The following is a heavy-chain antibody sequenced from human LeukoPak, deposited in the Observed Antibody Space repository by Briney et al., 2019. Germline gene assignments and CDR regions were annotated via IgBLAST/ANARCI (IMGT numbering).Heavy chain of an antibody. CDR2: IYYSGST. CDR3: ARDGDNCSGGSCYLS. CDR1: GGSISSSSYY. Sequence: PSETLSLTCTVSGGSISSSSYYWGWIRQPPGKGLEWIGSIYYSGSTYYNPSLKSRVTISVDTSKNQFSLKLSSVTAADTAVYYCARDGDNCSGGSCYLSWGQGTLVTVSS. V-gene: IGHV4-39*07. D-gene: IGHD2-15*01. J-gene: IGHJ4*02.